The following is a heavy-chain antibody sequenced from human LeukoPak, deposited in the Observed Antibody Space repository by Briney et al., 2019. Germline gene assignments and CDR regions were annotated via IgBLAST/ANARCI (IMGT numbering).Heavy chain of an antibody. V-gene: IGHV3-23*01. Sequence: PGGSLRLPCAASGFTFRNYAMSWVRQAPGKGLEWVSTISGSGGSTYYADSVKGRLTISRDNSKNTLYLQMNSLRDEDTAVYYCASGRGIENSSPLDYWGQGTLVTVSS. CDR1: GFTFRNYA. D-gene: IGHD6-6*01. CDR3: ASGRGIENSSPLDY. J-gene: IGHJ4*02. CDR2: ISGSGGST.